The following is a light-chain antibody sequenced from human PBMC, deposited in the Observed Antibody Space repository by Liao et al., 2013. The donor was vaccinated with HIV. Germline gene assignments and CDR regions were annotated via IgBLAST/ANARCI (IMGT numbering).Light chain of an antibody. CDR1: KLGDNY. CDR3: QVWDSSRDHFYV. Sequence: SYELTQPPSVSVSPGQTASITCSGDKLGDNYAFWYQQKPGQSPVLVIYQDSKRPSGIPERFSGSNSGNTATLTISGTQAMDEADYYCQVWDSSRDHFYVFGTGTKVTVL. V-gene: IGLV3-1*01. J-gene: IGLJ1*01. CDR2: QDS.